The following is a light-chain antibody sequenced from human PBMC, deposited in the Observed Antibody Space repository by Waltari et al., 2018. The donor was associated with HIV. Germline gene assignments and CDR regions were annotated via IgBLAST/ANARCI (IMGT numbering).Light chain of an antibody. V-gene: IGLV1-47*01. Sequence: QSVLTQPPSASGTPGQRVTISCSGSSSNIGSNYVYWYQQLPGTAPKLLIYRSKQRPAGVPGRFSGSKSGTSASRAISGLRSEDEADYYCAAWDDSLSGHVVFGGGTKLTVL. CDR3: AAWDDSLSGHVV. CDR1: SSNIGSNY. CDR2: RSK. J-gene: IGLJ2*01.